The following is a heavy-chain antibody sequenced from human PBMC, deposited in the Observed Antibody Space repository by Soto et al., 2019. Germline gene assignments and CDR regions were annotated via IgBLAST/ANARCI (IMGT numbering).Heavy chain of an antibody. J-gene: IGHJ5*02. Sequence: SETLSLTCTVSGGSISSGDYYWSWIRQPPGKGLEWIGYIYYSGSTYYNPSLKSRVTISVDTSKNQFSLKLSSVTAADTAVYYCARDVAAIPRKPGWFDPWGQGTLVTVSS. CDR1: GGSISSGDYY. CDR2: IYYSGST. V-gene: IGHV4-30-4*01. D-gene: IGHD6-13*01. CDR3: ARDVAAIPRKPGWFDP.